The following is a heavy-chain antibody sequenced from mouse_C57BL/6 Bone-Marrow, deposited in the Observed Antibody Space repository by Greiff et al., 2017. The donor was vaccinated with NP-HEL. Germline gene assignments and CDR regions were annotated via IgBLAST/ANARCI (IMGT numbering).Heavy chain of an antibody. V-gene: IGHV1-9*01. CDR1: GYTFTGYW. D-gene: IGHD1-1*01. CDR2: ILPGSGST. CDR3: ARDGGVVATEGYFDV. Sequence: VQLQQSGAELMKPGASVKLSCKATGYTFTGYWIEWVKQRPGHGLEWIGEILPGSGSTNYNEKFKGKATFPADTSSNTAYMQLSSLTTEDSAIDYCARDGGVVATEGYFDVWGTGTTVTVSS. J-gene: IGHJ1*03.